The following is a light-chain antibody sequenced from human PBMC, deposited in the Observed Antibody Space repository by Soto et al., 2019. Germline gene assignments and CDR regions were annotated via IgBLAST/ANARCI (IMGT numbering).Light chain of an antibody. V-gene: IGKV3-11*01. CDR1: QIISNY. J-gene: IGKJ4*01. Sequence: EIVLTQSPVTLSLSPGERATLSCRASQIISNYLAWYQQKPGQAPRLLIDDASNRATGIQARFSGSGSGTAFTLTISSLEPEDFAVYYCEQRSNWPPGVTFGGGTKVESK. CDR2: DAS. CDR3: EQRSNWPPGVT.